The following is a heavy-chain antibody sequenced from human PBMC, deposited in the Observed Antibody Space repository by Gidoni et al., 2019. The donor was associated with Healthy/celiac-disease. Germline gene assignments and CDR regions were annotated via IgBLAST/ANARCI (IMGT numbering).Heavy chain of an antibody. CDR2: ISSSSSTR. Sequence: EVQLVESGGGLVQPGGSLRLSCAASGFTFSSYSMNWVRQAPGKGLEWVSYISSSSSTRYYADSVKGRFTISRDNAKNSLYLQMNSLRDEDTAVYYCARAVRFLFVVVPAACDYWGQGTLVTVSS. V-gene: IGHV3-48*02. D-gene: IGHD2-2*01. CDR1: GFTFSSYS. CDR3: ARAVRFLFVVVPAACDY. J-gene: IGHJ4*02.